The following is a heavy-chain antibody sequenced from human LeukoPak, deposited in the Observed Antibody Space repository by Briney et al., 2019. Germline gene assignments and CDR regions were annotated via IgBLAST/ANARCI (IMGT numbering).Heavy chain of an antibody. Sequence: GGSLRLSCTASGFTFGDYAMSRVRQAPGKGLEWVGFIRSKAYGGTTEYAASVKGRFTISRDDSKSIAYLQMNSLKTEDTAVYYCTRAGFYSGSYSFDYWGQGTLVTVSS. CDR2: IRSKAYGGTT. J-gene: IGHJ4*02. CDR3: TRAGFYSGSYSFDY. D-gene: IGHD1-26*01. V-gene: IGHV3-49*04. CDR1: GFTFGDYA.